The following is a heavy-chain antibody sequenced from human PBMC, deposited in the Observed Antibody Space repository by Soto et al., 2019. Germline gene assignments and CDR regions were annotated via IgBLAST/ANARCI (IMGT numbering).Heavy chain of an antibody. J-gene: IGHJ4*02. Sequence: SETLSLTCTVSGGSISSYYWSWIRQPPGKGLEWIGYIYYSGSTNYNPSLKSRVTISVDTSKNQFSLKLSSVTAADTAVYYCARYTYYYDSSGYYWNSSSEYWGQGPLVNVAS. CDR3: ARYTYYYDSSGYYWNSSSEY. V-gene: IGHV4-59*01. CDR2: IYYSGST. D-gene: IGHD3-22*01. CDR1: GGSISSYY.